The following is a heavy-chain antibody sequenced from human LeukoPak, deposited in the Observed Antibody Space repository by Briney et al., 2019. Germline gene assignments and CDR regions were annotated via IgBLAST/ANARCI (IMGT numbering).Heavy chain of an antibody. CDR1: GFTFSSYW. D-gene: IGHD3-10*01. Sequence: GGSLRLSCAASGFTFSSYWMHWVRQAPGKGLVWVSRINSDGSSTSYADSVKGRFTVSRDNAKNTLYLQMNSLGAEDTAVYYCARSGYGSGSYYPPNWFDPWGQGTLVTVSS. V-gene: IGHV3-74*01. CDR3: ARSGYGSGSYYPPNWFDP. CDR2: INSDGSST. J-gene: IGHJ5*02.